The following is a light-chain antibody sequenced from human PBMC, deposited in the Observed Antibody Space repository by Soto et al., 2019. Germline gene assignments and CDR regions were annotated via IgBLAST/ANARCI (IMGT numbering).Light chain of an antibody. CDR2: EGT. Sequence: QSVLTQPASVSGSPRQSITISCIGTSSDVGSYNLVSWYQQHPGKAPKLMIYEGTQRPSGVSDRFSGAKSGNTASLTISGLQAEDEADYYCCSYAGSTTFWVFGGGTKLTVL. CDR1: SSDVGSYNL. V-gene: IGLV2-23*03. J-gene: IGLJ3*02. CDR3: CSYAGSTTFWV.